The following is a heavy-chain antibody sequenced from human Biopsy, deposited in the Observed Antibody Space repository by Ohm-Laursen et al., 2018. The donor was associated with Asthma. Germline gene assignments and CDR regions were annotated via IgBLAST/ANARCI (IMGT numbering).Heavy chain of an antibody. CDR3: AKWDTYYDFWSGYYTRYNYYYYGMDV. Sequence: SLRLSCAASGFTFSSYGMHWVRQVPGKGLEWVAVIWYDGSNKYYADSVKGRFTISRDNSKNTLYLQMNSLRAEDTAVYYCAKWDTYYDFWSGYYTRYNYYYYGMDVWGQGTTVTVSS. V-gene: IGHV3-33*06. CDR2: IWYDGSNK. J-gene: IGHJ6*02. D-gene: IGHD3-3*01. CDR1: GFTFSSYG.